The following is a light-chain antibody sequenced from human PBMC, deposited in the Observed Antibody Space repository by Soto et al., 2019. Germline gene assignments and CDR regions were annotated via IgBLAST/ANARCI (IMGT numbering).Light chain of an antibody. CDR3: QQRSNWFT. CDR1: QSVSSY. J-gene: IGKJ5*01. CDR2: DAS. Sequence: IELTQSRVTMPLSPGKRDTHSCRSSQSVSSYLAWYQQKPGQAPRLLIYDASIRATGIPARFSGSGSGTDFTLTISSLEPEDFAVYYCQQRSNWFTFGQGTRLEI. V-gene: IGKV3-11*01.